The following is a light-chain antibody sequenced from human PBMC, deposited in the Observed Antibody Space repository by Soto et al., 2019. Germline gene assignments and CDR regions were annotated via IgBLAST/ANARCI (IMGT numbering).Light chain of an antibody. CDR2: EVT. J-gene: IGLJ2*01. Sequence: QSVLTQPASVSGSPGQSITISCTGTNSDIGSYNYVSWYQQHPGKAPKLLLYEVTNRSSGTSNRFSGSNSGNTASLTISGLQAEDEADYYCNSYSSTIALVFGGGTKLTVL. CDR3: NSYSSTIALV. CDR1: NSDIGSYNY. V-gene: IGLV2-14*01.